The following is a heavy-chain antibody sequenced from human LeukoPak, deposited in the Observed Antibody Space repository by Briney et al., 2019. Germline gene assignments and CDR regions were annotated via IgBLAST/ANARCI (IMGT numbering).Heavy chain of an antibody. CDR3: AGSSHQRNWFDP. CDR1: GYTFTSHY. CDR2: IAPGGGIT. D-gene: IGHD3-10*01. Sequence: ASVKVSCKASGYTFTSHYIHWVRQAPGQGLEWMGIIAPGGGITRNAQKFQDRVTMSRDSSTSTVYMELSSLTSEDTAVYYCAGSSHQRNWFDPWGRGTLVTVS. V-gene: IGHV1-46*01. J-gene: IGHJ5*02.